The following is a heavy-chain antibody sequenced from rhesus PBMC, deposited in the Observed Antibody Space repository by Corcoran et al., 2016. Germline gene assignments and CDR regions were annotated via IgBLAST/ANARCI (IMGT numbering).Heavy chain of an antibody. J-gene: IGHJ4*01. Sequence: QLQLQESGPGLVKPSETLSLTCAVSGYSISSGYGWSWIRQPPGQVLEGIGYISYSGSTSYNPSLNSRVTISRDTSKNQFSLKLSSVTAADTAVYYCARESGGGLGYWGQGVLVTVSS. CDR2: ISYSGST. CDR1: GYSISSGYG. CDR3: ARESGGGLGY. D-gene: IGHD1-44*01. V-gene: IGHV4-122*02.